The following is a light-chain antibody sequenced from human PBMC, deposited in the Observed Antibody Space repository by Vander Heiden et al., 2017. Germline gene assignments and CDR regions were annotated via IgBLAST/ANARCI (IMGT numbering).Light chain of an antibody. CDR1: QSISSY. J-gene: IGKJ3*01. CDR3: QQSYSTPLFT. CDR2: AAT. V-gene: IGKV1-39*01. Sequence: DFQMTQSPSSLSASVGDRVTITCRASQSISSYLNWYQQKPGKAPKLLIYAATSLQSGVPSRFSGSGSGTDFTLTISSLQHEDFATYYCQQSYSTPLFTFGPGTKVDIK.